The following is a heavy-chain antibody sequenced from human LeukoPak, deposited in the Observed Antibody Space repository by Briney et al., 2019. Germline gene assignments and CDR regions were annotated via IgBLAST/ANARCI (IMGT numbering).Heavy chain of an antibody. J-gene: IGHJ5*02. Sequence: SETLSLTCTVFGYSIRSDYSWGWIRQPPGKGLEWIGSIYYSGSTYYNPSLKSRVTISVDTSKNQFSLKLSSVTAADTAVYYCARWSRRSGSYSSWGQGTLVTVSS. CDR3: ARWSRRSGSYSS. D-gene: IGHD3-10*01. V-gene: IGHV4-38-2*02. CDR2: IYYSGST. CDR1: GYSIRSDYS.